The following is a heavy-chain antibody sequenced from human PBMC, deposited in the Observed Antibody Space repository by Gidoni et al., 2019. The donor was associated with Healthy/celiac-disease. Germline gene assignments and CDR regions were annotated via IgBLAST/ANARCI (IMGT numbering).Heavy chain of an antibody. CDR2: ISAYNGNT. Sequence: QVQLVQSGAEVKKPGASVKVSCKASGYTFTSYGISWVRQAPGQGLEWMGWISAYNGNTNYAQKLQGRVTMTTDTSTSTAYMELRSLRSDDTAVYYCARDLGYYYDSSGSLGYYYYYGMDVWGQGTTVTVSS. CDR1: GYTFTSYG. D-gene: IGHD3-22*01. J-gene: IGHJ6*02. CDR3: ARDLGYYYDSSGSLGYYYYYGMDV. V-gene: IGHV1-18*01.